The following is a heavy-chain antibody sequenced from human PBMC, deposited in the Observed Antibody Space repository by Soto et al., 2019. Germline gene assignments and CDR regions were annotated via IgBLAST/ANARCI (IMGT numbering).Heavy chain of an antibody. D-gene: IGHD3-10*01. CDR2: ILHTGGT. CDR3: ARLQFGEGFDY. Sequence: SETLSLTCAVSGGSISGGGFSWSWIRQPPGKGLEWTGYILHTGGTQYNPSLKSRVSMSVDKSKNQFSLHLTSVTAADTAVYYCARLQFGEGFDYWGQGALVTVSS. CDR1: GGSISGGGFS. V-gene: IGHV4-30-2*01. J-gene: IGHJ4*02.